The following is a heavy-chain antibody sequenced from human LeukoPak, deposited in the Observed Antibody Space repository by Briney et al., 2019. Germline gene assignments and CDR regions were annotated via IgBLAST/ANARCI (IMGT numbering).Heavy chain of an antibody. CDR2: ISSSSSYI. V-gene: IGHV3-21*01. CDR1: GFTFSSYS. CDR3: ARDPGASSGWYRGLTNEEPYYYYYYMDV. J-gene: IGHJ6*03. Sequence: PGGSLRLSCAASGFTFSSYSMNWVRQAPGKGLEWVSSISSSSSYIYYADSVKGRFTISRDNAKNSLYLQMNSLRAEDTAVYYCARDPGASSGWYRGLTNEEPYYYYYYMDVWGKGTTVTVSS. D-gene: IGHD6-19*01.